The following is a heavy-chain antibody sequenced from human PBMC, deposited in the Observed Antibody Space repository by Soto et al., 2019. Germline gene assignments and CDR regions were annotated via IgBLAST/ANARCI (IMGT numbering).Heavy chain of an antibody. CDR3: ARGLPPYYYDSSGYYYRGHYFDY. D-gene: IGHD3-22*01. V-gene: IGHV6-1*01. Sequence: SQTLSLTCAISGDSVSSNSAAWNWIRQSPSRGLEWLGRTYYRFKWYNDYAVSVKSRITINPDTSKNQFSLQLNSVTPEDTAVYYCARGLPPYYYDSSGYYYRGHYFDYWGQGTLVTVSS. CDR2: TYYRFKWYN. CDR1: GDSVSSNSAA. J-gene: IGHJ4*02.